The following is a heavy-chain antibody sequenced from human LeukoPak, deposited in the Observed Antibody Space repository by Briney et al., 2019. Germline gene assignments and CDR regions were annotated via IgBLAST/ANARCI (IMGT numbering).Heavy chain of an antibody. D-gene: IGHD2-2*01. V-gene: IGHV4-34*01. J-gene: IGHJ4*02. CDR1: GGSFSGYY. CDR3: ARVGYCSSTSCPDY. Sequence: SETLSLTCAVYGGSFSGYYWSWIRQHPGKGLEWIGEINHSGSTNYNPSLKSRVTISVDTSKNQFSLKLSSVTAADTAVYYCARVGYCSSTSCPDYWGQGTLVTVSS. CDR2: INHSGST.